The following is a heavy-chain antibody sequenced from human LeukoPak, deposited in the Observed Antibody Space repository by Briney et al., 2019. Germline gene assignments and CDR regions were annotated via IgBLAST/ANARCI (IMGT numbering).Heavy chain of an antibody. D-gene: IGHD6-13*01. CDR3: ARMYTRSWYEDA. CDR2: IYYSGST. J-gene: IGHJ5*02. V-gene: IGHV4-59*01. CDR1: GGSISSYY. Sequence: SETLSLTCTVSGGSISSYYWSWIRQPPGKGLEWIGYIYYSGSTNYNPSLKSRVTISVDTSKNQFSLKLSSVTAADTAVYYCARMYTRSWYEDAWGQGTLVTVSS.